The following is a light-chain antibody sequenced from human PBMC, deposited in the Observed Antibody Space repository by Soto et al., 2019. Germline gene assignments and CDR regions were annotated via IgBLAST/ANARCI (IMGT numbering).Light chain of an antibody. CDR3: NSQTTSGIRV. Sequence: QSALTQPASVSGSPGQSITISCTGTSTDVGDSNHVSWYQHHPGKAPKLIIYEVSYRPSGVSNRFSGPKSAYTASLTISGLQAEDEADYYCNSQTTSGIRVFGTGTKVTVL. J-gene: IGLJ1*01. CDR1: STDVGDSNH. V-gene: IGLV2-14*01. CDR2: EVS.